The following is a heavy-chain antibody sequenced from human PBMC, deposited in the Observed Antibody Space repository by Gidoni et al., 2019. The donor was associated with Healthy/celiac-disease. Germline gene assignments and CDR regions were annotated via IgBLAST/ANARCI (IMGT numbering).Heavy chain of an antibody. D-gene: IGHD4-4*01. CDR1: GGTFSSYA. CDR3: ARVPGRGNYDYYYYGMDV. J-gene: IGHJ6*02. Sequence: QVQLVQSGAEVQKHGSSVNVSCKASGGTFSSYAISWVRQAPGQGLEWMGGIIPIFGTANYAQKFQGRGTITADESTSTAYMELSSLRSEDTAVYYCARVPGRGNYDYYYYGMDVWGQGTTVTVSS. V-gene: IGHV1-69*01. CDR2: IIPIFGTA.